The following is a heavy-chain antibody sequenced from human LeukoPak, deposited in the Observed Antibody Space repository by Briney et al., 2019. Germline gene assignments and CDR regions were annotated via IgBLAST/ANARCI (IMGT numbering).Heavy chain of an antibody. J-gene: IGHJ3*02. Sequence: GGSLRLSCAASGFTFSSYSMNWVRQAPGKGLEWVSSISGSSSYIYYADSVKGRFTISRDNAKNSLYLQMNSLRAEDTAVYYCASGPTAMVTSDAFDIWGQGTMVTVSS. CDR1: GFTFSSYS. V-gene: IGHV3-21*01. CDR2: ISGSSSYI. CDR3: ASGPTAMVTSDAFDI. D-gene: IGHD5-18*01.